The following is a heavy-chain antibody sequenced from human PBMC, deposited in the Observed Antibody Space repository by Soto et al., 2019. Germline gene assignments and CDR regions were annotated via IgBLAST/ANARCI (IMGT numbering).Heavy chain of an antibody. V-gene: IGHV3-33*01. CDR3: ARGVGIVGATAPFDC. CDR2: IWYDGRNK. J-gene: IGHJ4*02. Sequence: QVQLVESGGGVVQPGRSLRLSCAASGFTFSSYGMHWVRQAPGKGLEWVAVIWYDGRNKYYADSVKGRFTISRDNSKNTLYMQMNSLRAEDTAVYYCARGVGIVGATAPFDCWGQGTLVTVSS. CDR1: GFTFSSYG. D-gene: IGHD1-26*01.